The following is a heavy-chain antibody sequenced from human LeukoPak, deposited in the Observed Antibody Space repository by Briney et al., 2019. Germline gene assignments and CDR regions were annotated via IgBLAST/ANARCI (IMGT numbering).Heavy chain of an antibody. V-gene: IGHV3-23*01. D-gene: IGHD4-17*01. CDR3: AKTISPYGDYDYYGMDV. CDR2: ISGSGGST. CDR1: GFTFSSYA. J-gene: IGHJ6*02. Sequence: PGGSLRLSCAASGFTFSSYAMSWVRQAPGKGLEWVSAISGSGGSTYYADSVKGRFTISRDNSKNTLYLQMNSLRAEDTAVYYCAKTISPYGDYDYYGMDVWGQGTTVTVSS.